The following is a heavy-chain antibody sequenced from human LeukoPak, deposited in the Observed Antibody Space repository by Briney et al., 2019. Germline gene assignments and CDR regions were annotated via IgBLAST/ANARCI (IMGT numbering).Heavy chain of an antibody. CDR1: GDSMTNYY. V-gene: IGHV4-59*12. CDR3: ARVSGNSRFDP. Sequence: SETLSLTCTVSGDSMTNYYWSWIRQSPGKGLEWIGYIYYSGSTTYNPSLKSRVTISVDTSKNQFSLKLSSVTAADTAIYYCARVSGNSRFDPWGQGTLVTVSS. J-gene: IGHJ5*02. D-gene: IGHD4-23*01. CDR2: IYYSGST.